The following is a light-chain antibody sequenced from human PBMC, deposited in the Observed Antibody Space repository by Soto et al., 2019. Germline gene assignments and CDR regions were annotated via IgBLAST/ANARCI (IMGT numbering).Light chain of an antibody. CDR2: GAS. CDR3: QQFGSSLWT. CDR1: QSVSSSY. J-gene: IGKJ1*01. Sequence: EIVLTQSSGTLSLSPGERATLSCRASQSVSSSYLAWYQQKPGQAPRLLIYGASSRATGIPDRFSGSGSGTDFTLTISRLEPEDFAVYYCQQFGSSLWTFGPGTKVEIK. V-gene: IGKV3-20*01.